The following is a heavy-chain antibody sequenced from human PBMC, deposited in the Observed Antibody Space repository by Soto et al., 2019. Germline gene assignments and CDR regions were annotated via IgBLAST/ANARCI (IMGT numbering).Heavy chain of an antibody. CDR1: GYTFTGYY. D-gene: IGHD1-1*01. Sequence: ASVKVSCKASGYTFTGYYMHWVRQAPGQGLEWMGWINPNSGGTKYAPKFQGGVTMTRGTSITTAYMELSRLRSGDTAVYYCAREPATAKPEGVDFWGQGTLVTVS. J-gene: IGHJ4*02. CDR3: AREPATAKPEGVDF. CDR2: INPNSGGT. V-gene: IGHV1-2*02.